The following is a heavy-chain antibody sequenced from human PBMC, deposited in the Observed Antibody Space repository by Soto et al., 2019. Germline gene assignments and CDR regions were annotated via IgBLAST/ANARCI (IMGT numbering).Heavy chain of an antibody. CDR3: ARLRQYGMDV. CDR2: INPADSDI. CDR1: GYSFTSNW. J-gene: IGHJ6*02. Sequence: GESLKISCEASGYSFTSNWIGWVRQMPGKGLEWMGIINPADSDIKYSPSFQGQVTISADRSISTVYLQWSSLQASDTAMYYCARLRQYGMDVWGQGTTVTVSS. V-gene: IGHV5-51*01.